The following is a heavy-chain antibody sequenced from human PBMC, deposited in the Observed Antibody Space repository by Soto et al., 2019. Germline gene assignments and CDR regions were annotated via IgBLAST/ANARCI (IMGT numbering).Heavy chain of an antibody. D-gene: IGHD2-21*01. CDR1: GYTFSDYY. CDR3: ARGTGTQLWPPFAH. CDR2: ISPSSGPT. V-gene: IGHV1-2*02. Sequence: QVQLVQSGAEVMEPGASGTVSCKASGYTFSDYYLHWVRQAPGQGLEWMGWISPSSGPTEYAPKFQGRITMTTDESISTCFLKLASLRPDDTAVYYCARGTGTQLWPPFAHWGQGNLVTVS. J-gene: IGHJ1*01.